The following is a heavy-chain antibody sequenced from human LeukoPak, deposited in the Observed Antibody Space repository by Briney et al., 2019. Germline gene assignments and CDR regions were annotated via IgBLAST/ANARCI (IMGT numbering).Heavy chain of an antibody. J-gene: IGHJ4*02. Sequence: GGSLRISCAASGFTFSSYSMNWVRQAPGKGLEWVSYISSSSSTIYYADSVKGRFTISRDNAKNSLYLQMNSLRAEDTAVYYCARDSIVGAIIGDYWGQGTLVTVSS. D-gene: IGHD1-26*01. CDR2: ISSSSSTI. CDR3: ARDSIVGAIIGDY. V-gene: IGHV3-48*01. CDR1: GFTFSSYS.